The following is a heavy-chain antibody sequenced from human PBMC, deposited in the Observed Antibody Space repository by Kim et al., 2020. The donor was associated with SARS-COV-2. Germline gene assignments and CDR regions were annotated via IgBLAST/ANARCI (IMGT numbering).Heavy chain of an antibody. V-gene: IGHV3-53*04. CDR2: IYSGGDT. CDR3: TREVRSTVGTGTGFDWYF. J-gene: IGHJ2*01. D-gene: IGHD4-17*01. CDR1: GFTVSSNY. Sequence: GGSLRLSCAASGFTVSSNYMNWVRQAPGKGLEWVSIIYSGGDTYYAGSVRGRFSISRHNFDNTLYLQMNSLRPEDTAVYYCTREVRSTVGTGTGFDWYF.